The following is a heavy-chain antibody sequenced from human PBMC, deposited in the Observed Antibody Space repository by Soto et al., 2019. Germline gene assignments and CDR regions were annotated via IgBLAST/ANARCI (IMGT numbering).Heavy chain of an antibody. D-gene: IGHD4-4*01. CDR3: ARDRWDLRLGLQYYYYGMDV. Sequence: GXSVKVSFKASVGTFSSYAISWVRQAPGQGLEWMGGIIPIFGTANYAQKFQGRVTITADKSTSTAYMELSSLRSEDTAVYYCARDRWDLRLGLQYYYYGMDVWGQGSTVTVSS. CDR1: VGTFSSYA. V-gene: IGHV1-69*06. J-gene: IGHJ6*02. CDR2: IIPIFGTA.